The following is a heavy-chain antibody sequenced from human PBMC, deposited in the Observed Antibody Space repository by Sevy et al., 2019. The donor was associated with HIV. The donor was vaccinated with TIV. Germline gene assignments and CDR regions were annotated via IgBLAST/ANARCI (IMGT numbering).Heavy chain of an antibody. CDR2: IYYNGHI. D-gene: IGHD1-26*01. J-gene: IGHJ4*02. Sequence: SETLSLTCTVSGGSITSLYWNWIRQPPGKGLEWIANIYYNGHINYNPSLKSRVTLSLDTSKNQFSLRLSSVTAADTSMYYCTGENAWGRGYSWGQGTLVTVSS. CDR3: TGENAWGRGYS. CDR1: GGSITSLY. V-gene: IGHV4-59*11.